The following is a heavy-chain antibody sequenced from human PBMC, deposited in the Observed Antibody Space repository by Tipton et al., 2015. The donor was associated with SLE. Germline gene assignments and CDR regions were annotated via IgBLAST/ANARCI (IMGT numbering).Heavy chain of an antibody. D-gene: IGHD6-13*01. J-gene: IGHJ4*02. CDR1: GGSFSGYY. CDR3: ARRIAAAGTGFDY. CDR2: INHSGST. V-gene: IGHV4-34*01. Sequence: TLSLTCAVYGGSFSGYYWSWIRQPPGRGLEWIGEINHSGSTYYNPSLKSRVTISVDTSKNQFSLKLSSVTAADTAVYYCARRIAAAGTGFDYWGQGTLVTVSS.